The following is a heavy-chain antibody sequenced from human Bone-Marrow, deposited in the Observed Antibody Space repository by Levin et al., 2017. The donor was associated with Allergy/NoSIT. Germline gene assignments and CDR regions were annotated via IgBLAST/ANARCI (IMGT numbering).Heavy chain of an antibody. CDR3: ASVVDGSGPRAFDS. D-gene: IGHD3-10*01. J-gene: IGHJ3*02. CDR2: INSDGSST. V-gene: IGHV3-74*01. Sequence: GGSLRLSCAASGFTFSSYWMHWVRQAPGKGLVWVSRINSDGSSTNYADSVKGRFTISRDTATNTLYLQMNSLRAEDTAVYYCASVVDGSGPRAFDSWGQGTMVTVSS. CDR1: GFTFSSYW.